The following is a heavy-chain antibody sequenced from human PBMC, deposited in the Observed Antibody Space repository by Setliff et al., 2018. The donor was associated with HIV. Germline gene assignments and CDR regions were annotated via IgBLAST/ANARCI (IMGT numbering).Heavy chain of an antibody. CDR3: ARSYNYDAFDI. CDR1: GGSISSYY. Sequence: PSETLSLTCTVSGGSISSYYWSWIRQPPGKGLEWIGYSYYSGSTNYNTSLKSRVTISVDTSKNQFSLKLSSVTAADTAVYYCARSYNYDAFDIWGQGTMVTVSS. D-gene: IGHD1-1*01. V-gene: IGHV4-59*01. J-gene: IGHJ3*02. CDR2: SYYSGST.